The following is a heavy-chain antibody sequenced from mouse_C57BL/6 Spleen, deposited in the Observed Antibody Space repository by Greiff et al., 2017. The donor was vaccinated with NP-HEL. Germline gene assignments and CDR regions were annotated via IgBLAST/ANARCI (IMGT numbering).Heavy chain of an antibody. Sequence: EVKLMESGGGLVQPGGSLSLSCAASGLNFTAYYMSWVRQPPGTALEWLGFIRNKANGYTTEYSASVKGRFTISRDNSQSILYLQMNALRAEDSATYYCARRVYYAMDYWGQGTSVTVSS. J-gene: IGHJ4*01. CDR1: GLNFTAYY. CDR3: ARRVYYAMDY. V-gene: IGHV7-3*01. CDR2: IRNKANGYTT.